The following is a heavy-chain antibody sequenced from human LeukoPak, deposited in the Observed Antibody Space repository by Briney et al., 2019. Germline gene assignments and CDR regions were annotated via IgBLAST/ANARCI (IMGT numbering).Heavy chain of an antibody. J-gene: IGHJ4*02. CDR2: MNPNSGNT. CDR1: GYTFTSYD. D-gene: IGHD3-22*01. V-gene: IGHV1-8*01. CDR3: ARGRGDYLGAYYYDSSGYYYGFDY. Sequence: GASVKVSCKASGYTFTSYDINWVRQATGQGLEWMGWMNPNSGNTGYAQKFQGRVTMTRNTSISTAYMELSSLRSEDTAVYYCARGRGDYLGAYYYDSSGYYYGFDYWGQGTLVTVSS.